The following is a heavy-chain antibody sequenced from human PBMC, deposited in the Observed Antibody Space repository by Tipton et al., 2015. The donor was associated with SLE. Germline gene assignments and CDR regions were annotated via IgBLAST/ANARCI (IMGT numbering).Heavy chain of an antibody. Sequence: LRLSCAVYGGSFSDYYWSWIRQPPGKGLEWIGYIYYSGSTYYNPSLKSRVTISVDTSKNQFSLKLSSVTAADTAVYYCAREGIAVAPSSYWGQGTLVTVSS. CDR2: IYYSGST. CDR1: GGSFSDYY. J-gene: IGHJ4*02. D-gene: IGHD6-19*01. V-gene: IGHV4-30-4*08. CDR3: AREGIAVAPSSY.